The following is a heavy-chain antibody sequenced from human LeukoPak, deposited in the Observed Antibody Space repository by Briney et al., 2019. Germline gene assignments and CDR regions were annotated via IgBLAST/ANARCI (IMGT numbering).Heavy chain of an antibody. J-gene: IGHJ4*02. CDR1: GGSISSSSYY. CDR3: ARGNMVRGVTRVYYFDY. Sequence: SSETLSLTCTVSGGSISSSSYYWSWIRQPAGKGLEWIGRIYTSGSTNYNPSLKSRVTMSVDTSKNQFSLKLSSVTAADTAVYYCARGNMVRGVTRVYYFDYWGQGTLVTVSS. CDR2: IYTSGST. D-gene: IGHD3-10*01. V-gene: IGHV4-61*02.